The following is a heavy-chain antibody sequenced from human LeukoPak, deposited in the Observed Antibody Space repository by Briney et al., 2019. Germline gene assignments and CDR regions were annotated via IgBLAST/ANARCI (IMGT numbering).Heavy chain of an antibody. CDR3: AELGITMIGGV. CDR2: ISSIGSNI. V-gene: IGHV3-48*03. J-gene: IGHJ6*03. D-gene: IGHD3-10*02. CDR1: GFTFSSYG. Sequence: GGSLRLSRAASGFTFSSYGMHWVRQAPAKGLEWVSYISSIGSNIYYAASVKGRFTISRDNAKNSLYLQMNSLRAEDTAVYYCAELGITMIGGVRGKGTTVSISS.